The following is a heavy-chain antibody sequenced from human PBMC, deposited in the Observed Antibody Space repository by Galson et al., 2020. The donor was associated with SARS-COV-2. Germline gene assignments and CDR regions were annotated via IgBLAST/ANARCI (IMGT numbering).Heavy chain of an antibody. CDR3: ARGSSGWYGFDP. V-gene: IGHV1-2*02. CDR1: GYTFTGYY. CDR2: INPNSGGT. J-gene: IGHJ5*02. D-gene: IGHD6-19*01. Sequence: ASVKVSCKASGYTFTGYYMHWVRQAPGQGLEWMGWINPNSGGTNYAQKFQGRVTMTRDTSISTACMELSRLRSDDTAVYYCARGSSGWYGFDPWGQGTLVTVSS.